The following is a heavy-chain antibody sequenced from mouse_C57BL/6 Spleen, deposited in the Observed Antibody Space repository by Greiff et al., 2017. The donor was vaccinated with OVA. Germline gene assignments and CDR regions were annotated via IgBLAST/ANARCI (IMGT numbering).Heavy chain of an antibody. CDR1: GYSFTGYY. J-gene: IGHJ4*01. Sequence: DVKLQESGPELVKPGASVKISCKASGYSFTGYYMNWVKQSPEKSLEWIGEINPSTGGTTYNQKFKAKATLTVDKSSSTAYMQLKSLTSEDSAVYYCARGYSHYAMDYWGQGTSVTVSS. CDR3: ARGYSHYAMDY. V-gene: IGHV1-42*01. D-gene: IGHD2-12*01. CDR2: INPSTGGT.